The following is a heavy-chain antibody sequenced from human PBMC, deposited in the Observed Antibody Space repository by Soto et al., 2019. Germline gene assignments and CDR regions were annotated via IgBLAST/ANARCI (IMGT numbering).Heavy chain of an antibody. J-gene: IGHJ5*02. CDR3: SREGTGYSSSFSIDP. V-gene: IGHV3-30-3*01. CDR2: ISYDGSNK. CDR1: GFTFSSYA. D-gene: IGHD6-13*01. Sequence: PGGSLRLSCAASGFTFSSYAMHWVRQAPGKRLEWVAVISYDGSNKYYADSVKGRFTISRDNSKNTLYLQMNSLRAEDTAVYYCSREGTGYSSSFSIDPWGQGTLVTVSS.